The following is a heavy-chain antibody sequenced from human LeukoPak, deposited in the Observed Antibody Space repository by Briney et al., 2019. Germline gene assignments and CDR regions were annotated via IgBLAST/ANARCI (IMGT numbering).Heavy chain of an antibody. J-gene: IGHJ4*02. Sequence: GGSLRLSCAASGFTFSSSPMSWVRQAPGKGLDWVSSISADGPTYYADSVRGRFTISRDNSKNTLYLQMNSLRGEDTAVYYCAKVSQWGNSRWYEGDWGQGTLVTVSS. CDR2: ISADGPT. CDR1: GFTFSSSP. CDR3: AKVSQWGNSRWYEGD. V-gene: IGHV3-23*01. D-gene: IGHD6-13*01.